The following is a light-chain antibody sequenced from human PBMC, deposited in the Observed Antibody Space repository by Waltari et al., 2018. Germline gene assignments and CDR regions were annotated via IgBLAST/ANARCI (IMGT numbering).Light chain of an antibody. Sequence: ELALTQSPGTLPLSPGERATLSCRASQTITGSWLTWYQRKPGQAPRLLIYGASIRATGIPVRFSGSGSGTDFTLTISRLEPEDFAVYYCQQYDGSSVTFGGGTKVEVK. CDR1: QTITGSW. J-gene: IGKJ4*01. CDR3: QQYDGSSVT. CDR2: GAS. V-gene: IGKV3-20*01.